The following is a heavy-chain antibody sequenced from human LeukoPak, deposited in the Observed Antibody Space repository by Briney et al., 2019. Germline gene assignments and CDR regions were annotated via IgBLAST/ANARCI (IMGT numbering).Heavy chain of an antibody. CDR3: ARDLSPYYYDSSGYAPYDS. Sequence: ASVKVSCTASGYTFTIYGISWVRQAPGQGLEWMGCSSAYNGNTNYAQKLQGRVTMTTDTSTGTAYMELRSLRSDDTAVYYCARDLSPYYYDSSGYAPYDSWGQGTLVTVSS. V-gene: IGHV1-18*01. J-gene: IGHJ4*02. CDR1: GYTFTIYG. D-gene: IGHD3-22*01. CDR2: SSAYNGNT.